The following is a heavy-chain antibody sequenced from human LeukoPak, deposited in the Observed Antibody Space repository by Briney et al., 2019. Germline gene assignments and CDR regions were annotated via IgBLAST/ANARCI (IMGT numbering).Heavy chain of an antibody. V-gene: IGHV3-15*01. CDR1: GFTFSNAW. J-gene: IGHJ4*02. Sequence: GGSLRLSCAASGFTFSNAWMSWVRQAPGKGLEWVGRIKSKTDGGTTDYAAPVKGRFTISRDDSKNTLYLQMNSLKTEDTAVYYCTTVGRVQYNWNYLAFDYWGQGTLVTVSS. CDR2: IKSKTDGGTT. D-gene: IGHD1-7*01. CDR3: TTVGRVQYNWNYLAFDY.